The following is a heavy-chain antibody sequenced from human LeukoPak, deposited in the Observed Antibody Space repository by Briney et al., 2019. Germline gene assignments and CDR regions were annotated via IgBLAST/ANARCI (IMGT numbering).Heavy chain of an antibody. Sequence: SETLSLTCAVYGGSFSGYYWSWIRQPPGKGLEWIGEINHSGSTNYNPSLKSRVTISVDTSKNQFSLKLSSVTAADTAVYYCARVEYSGSYGEDYWGQGTLVTVSS. D-gene: IGHD1-26*01. CDR1: GGSFSGYY. CDR3: ARVEYSGSYGEDY. J-gene: IGHJ4*02. CDR2: INHSGST. V-gene: IGHV4-34*01.